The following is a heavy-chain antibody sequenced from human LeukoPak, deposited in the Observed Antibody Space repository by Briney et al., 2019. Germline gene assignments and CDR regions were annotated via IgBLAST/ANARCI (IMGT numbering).Heavy chain of an antibody. J-gene: IGHJ4*02. CDR2: INPNSGGT. D-gene: IGHD6-19*01. CDR1: GYTFTGYY. Sequence: ASVKVSCKASGYTFTGYYMHWVRQAPGQGLEWMGWINPNSGGTNYAQKFQGRVTMTRDTSISTAYMDLSRLSSDDTAVYYCARDHGSGWYFRGLFDYWGQGTLVTVSS. CDR3: ARDHGSGWYFRGLFDY. V-gene: IGHV1-2*02.